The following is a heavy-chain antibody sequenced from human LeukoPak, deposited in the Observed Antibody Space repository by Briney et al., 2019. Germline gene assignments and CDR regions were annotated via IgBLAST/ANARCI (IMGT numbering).Heavy chain of an antibody. J-gene: IGHJ4*02. CDR3: AKGHRYCTSGNCNSAVDY. CDR2: IGGGGGST. D-gene: IGHD2-15*01. Sequence: PGGSLGLSCPMSGFTLSHYAMSWVRQAPGKGLEWVSTIGGGGGSTDYTDSVKGRFTISRDNSKNTLYLQMNSLGAEDTAVYYCAKGHRYCTSGNCNSAVDYWGQGTLVTVSS. V-gene: IGHV3-23*01. CDR1: GFTLSHYA.